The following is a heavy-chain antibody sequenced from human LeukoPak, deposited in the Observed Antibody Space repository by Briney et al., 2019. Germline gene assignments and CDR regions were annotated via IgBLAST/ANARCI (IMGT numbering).Heavy chain of an antibody. V-gene: IGHV3-48*01. D-gene: IGHD3-10*01. CDR3: ARWRLRSGDAFDI. Sequence: PGGSLRLSCAASGFTFSSYSMNWVRQAPGKGLEWVSYISSSSSTIYYADSVKGRFTISRDNAKNSLYLQMNSLRAEDTAVYYCARWRLRSGDAFDIWGQGTMVTVSS. CDR2: ISSSSSTI. CDR1: GFTFSSYS. J-gene: IGHJ3*02.